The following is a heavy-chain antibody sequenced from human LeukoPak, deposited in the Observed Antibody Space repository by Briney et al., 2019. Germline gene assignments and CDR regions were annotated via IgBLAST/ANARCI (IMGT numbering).Heavy chain of an antibody. CDR3: ARIKPGTYYGSGSYEAFDP. D-gene: IGHD3-10*01. Sequence: SVKVSCKASGGTFSSYAISWVRQAPGQGLEWMGGIIPIFGTANYAQKFQGRVTITADESTSTAYMELSSLRSEDTAVYYCARIKPGTYYGSGSYEAFDPWGQGTLVTVSS. J-gene: IGHJ5*02. CDR1: GGTFSSYA. CDR2: IIPIFGTA. V-gene: IGHV1-69*13.